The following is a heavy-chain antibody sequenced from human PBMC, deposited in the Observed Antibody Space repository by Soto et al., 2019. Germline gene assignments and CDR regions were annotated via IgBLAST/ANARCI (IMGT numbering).Heavy chain of an antibody. CDR3: ARDIKMVRGVSDY. CDR2: INPNSGGT. J-gene: IGHJ4*02. D-gene: IGHD3-10*01. CDR1: GYTFTGYY. Sequence: ASVKVSCKASGYTFTGYYMHWVRQAPGQGLEWMGWINPNSGGTNYAQKFQGRVTMTRDTSISTAYMELSRLRSDDTAAYYCARDIKMVRGVSDYWGQGTLVTVSS. V-gene: IGHV1-2*02.